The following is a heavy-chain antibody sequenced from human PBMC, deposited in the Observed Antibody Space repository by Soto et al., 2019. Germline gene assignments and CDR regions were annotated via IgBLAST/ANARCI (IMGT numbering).Heavy chain of an antibody. J-gene: IGHJ6*02. D-gene: IGHD6-13*01. V-gene: IGHV4-31*03. CDR3: ARDSDHYSTSWMGKHLYYYYGMDG. Sequence: SETLSLTCTVSGGSISSGGYYWSWIRQHPGKGLEWIGYIYYSGSTYYNPSLKSRVTISVDTSKNQFSLKLSSVTASDTAVYYCARDSDHYSTSWMGKHLYYYYGMDGWGQGTTVTVSS. CDR2: IYYSGST. CDR1: GGSISSGGYY.